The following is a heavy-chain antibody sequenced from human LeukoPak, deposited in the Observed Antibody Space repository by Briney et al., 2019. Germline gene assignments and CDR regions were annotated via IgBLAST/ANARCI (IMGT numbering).Heavy chain of an antibody. CDR2: IYYSGST. J-gene: IGHJ5*02. Sequence: PSETLSLTCTVSGGSISSYYWSWIRQPPGKGLEWIGYIYYSGSTNYNPSLKSRVTISVDTSKNQFSLKLSSVTAADTAAYYCASAPGWFDPWGQGTLVTVSS. V-gene: IGHV4-59*01. CDR1: GGSISSYY. CDR3: ASAPGWFDP.